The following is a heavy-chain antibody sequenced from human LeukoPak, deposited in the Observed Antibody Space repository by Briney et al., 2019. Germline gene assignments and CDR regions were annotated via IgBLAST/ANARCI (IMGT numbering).Heavy chain of an antibody. J-gene: IGHJ4*02. Sequence: SETLSLTCTVSGGSISSGGYYWSWIRQPPGKGLEWIGYIYHSGSTYYNPSLKSQVTISVDRSKNQFSLKLSSVTAADTAVYYCARVGRFLEWSFDYWGQGTLVTVSS. V-gene: IGHV4-30-2*01. CDR3: ARVGRFLEWSFDY. CDR2: IYHSGST. CDR1: GGSISSGGYY. D-gene: IGHD3-3*01.